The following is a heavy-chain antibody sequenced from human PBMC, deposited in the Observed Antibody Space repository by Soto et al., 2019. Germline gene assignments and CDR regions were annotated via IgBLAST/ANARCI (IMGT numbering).Heavy chain of an antibody. CDR1: GDSISTYY. V-gene: IGHV4-59*01. CDR2: IYYSGGT. CDR3: ARGVRLGYGQPPLFDY. D-gene: IGHD5-12*01. J-gene: IGHJ4*02. Sequence: PSETLSLTCTVSGDSISTYYWSWIRQPPGEGLEWIGYIYYSGGTNYSPSLRSRVTISVDTSKNQFSLKLSSVTPADTAVYYCARGVRLGYGQPPLFDYWGQGTLVTVSS.